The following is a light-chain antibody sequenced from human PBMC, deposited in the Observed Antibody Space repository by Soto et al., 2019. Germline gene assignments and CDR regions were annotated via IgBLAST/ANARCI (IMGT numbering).Light chain of an antibody. J-gene: IGLJ1*01. Sequence: QSALTQPASVSGSPGQSITISCTGTSSDVGSYNLVSWYQQHPGKAPKLMIYEGSKRPSGVSNRFSGSKSGNTASLTISGLQVEEMTDFYSSSNEVRYSPFATGPKGTVL. V-gene: IGLV2-23*01. CDR2: EGS. CDR1: SSDVGSYNL. CDR3: SSNEVRYSP.